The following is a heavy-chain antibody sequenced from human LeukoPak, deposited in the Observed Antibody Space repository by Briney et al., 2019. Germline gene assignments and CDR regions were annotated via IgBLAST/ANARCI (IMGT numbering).Heavy chain of an antibody. J-gene: IGHJ4*02. V-gene: IGHV3-30-3*01. CDR3: ARSGGPTSFDY. CDR1: GFTFSSYA. D-gene: IGHD3-16*01. CDR2: ISYDGSNK. Sequence: PGRCLRLSCAASGFTFSSYAMHWVRQAPGKGLEWVAVISYDGSNKYYADSVKGRFTISRDNSKNTLYLQMNSLRAEDTAVYYCARSGGPTSFDYWGQGTLVTVSS.